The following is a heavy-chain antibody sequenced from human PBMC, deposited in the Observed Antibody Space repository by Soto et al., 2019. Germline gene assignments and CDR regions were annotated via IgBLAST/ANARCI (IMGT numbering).Heavy chain of an antibody. V-gene: IGHV3-15*01. CDR1: GFTFSNAW. J-gene: IGHJ4*02. Sequence: PGGSLRLSCAASGFTFSNAWMSWVRQAPGKGLEWVGRIKSKTDGGTTDYAAPVKGRFTISRDDSKNTLYLQMNSLKTEDTAVYYCTTLYMAVNYDFWSGPIDYWGQGTLVTVS. CDR3: TTLYMAVNYDFWSGPIDY. D-gene: IGHD3-3*01. CDR2: IKSKTDGGTT.